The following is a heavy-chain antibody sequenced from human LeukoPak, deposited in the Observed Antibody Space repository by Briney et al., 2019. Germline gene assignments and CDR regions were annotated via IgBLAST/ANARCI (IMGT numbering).Heavy chain of an antibody. D-gene: IGHD3-9*01. Sequence: GGSLRLSCAASGFTFSSYSMNWVRQAPGKGLEWVSAISGSGGSTYYADSVKGRFTISRDNSKNTLYLQMNSLRAEDTAVYYCAKSENYDILTGSDYWGQGTLVTVSS. CDR3: AKSENYDILTGSDY. V-gene: IGHV3-23*01. J-gene: IGHJ4*02. CDR1: GFTFSSYS. CDR2: ISGSGGST.